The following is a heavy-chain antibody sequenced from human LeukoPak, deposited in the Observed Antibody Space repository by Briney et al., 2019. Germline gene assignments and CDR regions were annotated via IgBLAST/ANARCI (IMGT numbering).Heavy chain of an antibody. CDR1: GGSISSYY. CDR2: IYYSGST. Sequence: SETLSLTCTVSGGSISSYYWSWIRQPPGKGLEWIGYIYYSGSTNYNPSLKSRVTISVDTSKNQFSLRLSSVTAADTAVYYCARVYGDRRRGYYYGMDVWGQGTTVTVSS. V-gene: IGHV4-59*12. CDR3: ARVYGDRRRGYYYGMDV. J-gene: IGHJ6*02. D-gene: IGHD4-17*01.